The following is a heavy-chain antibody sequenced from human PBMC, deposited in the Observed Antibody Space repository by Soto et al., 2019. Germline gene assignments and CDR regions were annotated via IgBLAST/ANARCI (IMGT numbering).Heavy chain of an antibody. CDR2: ISSSSSYI. CDR1: GFTFSSYS. V-gene: IGHV3-21*04. CDR3: ARDRLRFLEWPLDY. J-gene: IGHJ4*02. Sequence: GGSLRLSCAVSGFTFSSYSMNWVRQAPGKGLEWVSSISSSSSYIYYADSVKGRFTISRDNAKNSLYLQMNSLRSDDTAVYYCARDRLRFLEWPLDYWGQGTLVTVSS. D-gene: IGHD3-3*01.